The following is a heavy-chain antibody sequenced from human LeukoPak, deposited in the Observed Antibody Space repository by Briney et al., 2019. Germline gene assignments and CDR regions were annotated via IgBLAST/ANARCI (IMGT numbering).Heavy chain of an antibody. D-gene: IGHD6-19*01. J-gene: IGHJ4*02. CDR2: ISSSSSYI. Sequence: PGGSLRLSCAASGFTFGSYSMNWVRQAPGKGLEWVSSISSSSSYIYYADSVKGRFTISRDNAKNSLYLQMNSLRVEDTAVYYCVRDQQELYSSGWYGLDYWGQGTLVTVSS. CDR1: GFTFGSYS. CDR3: VRDQQELYSSGWYGLDY. V-gene: IGHV3-21*01.